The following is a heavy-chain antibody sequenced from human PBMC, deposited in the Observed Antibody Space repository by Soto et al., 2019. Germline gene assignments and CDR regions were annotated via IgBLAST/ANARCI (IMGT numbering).Heavy chain of an antibody. D-gene: IGHD2-8*01. CDR3: ARGYCTNGVCSSPTYGMDV. V-gene: IGHV3-30-3*01. CDR2: ISYDGSNK. CDR1: GFTFSSYA. Sequence: GGSLSLSCAASGFTFSSYAMHWVRQAPGKGLEWVAVISYDGSNKYYADSVKGRFTISRDNSKNTLYLQMNSLRAEDTAVYYCARGYCTNGVCSSPTYGMDVWGQGTTVTVSS. J-gene: IGHJ6*02.